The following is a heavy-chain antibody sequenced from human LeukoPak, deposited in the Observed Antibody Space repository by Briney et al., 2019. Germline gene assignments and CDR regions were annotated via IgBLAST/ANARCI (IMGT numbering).Heavy chain of an antibody. CDR1: GYTSTSYD. CDR2: INLNSGNT. CDR3: ARVTGSIDY. V-gene: IGHV1-8*01. D-gene: IGHD1-26*01. Sequence: ASVTVSCKASGYTSTSYDINWVRQATGQGLEWMGWINLNSGNTGYAQNFQGRLTVTRDTSINTAYMELGTLRSEDTAIYYFARVTGSIDYWGRGTLVTVSS. J-gene: IGHJ4*02.